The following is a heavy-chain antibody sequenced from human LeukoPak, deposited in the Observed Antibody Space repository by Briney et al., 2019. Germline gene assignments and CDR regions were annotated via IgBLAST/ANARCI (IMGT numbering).Heavy chain of an antibody. D-gene: IGHD3-9*01. CDR1: GYSISSGYY. CDR3: ARHRPLRYFDWSSFDY. J-gene: IGHJ4*02. CDR2: IYHSGST. Sequence: SETLSLTCTVSGYSISSGYYWGWIRQPPGKGLEWIGCIYHSGSTYYNPSLKSRVTISVDTSKNQFSLKLSSVTAADTAVYYCARHRPLRYFDWSSFDYWGQGTLVTVSS. V-gene: IGHV4-38-2*02.